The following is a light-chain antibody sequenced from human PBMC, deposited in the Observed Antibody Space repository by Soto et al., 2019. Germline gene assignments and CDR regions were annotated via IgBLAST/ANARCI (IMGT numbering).Light chain of an antibody. CDR1: QSVLYSSNNKNY. CDR3: QQYYSTPWT. V-gene: IGKV4-1*01. Sequence: DIVMTQSPDSLAVSLGERATINCKSSQSVLYSSNNKNYLAWYQQKPGQPPKLLIYWASTRESGVPDRFSGSGSGTDFTLTISSLQAEDVAVYYCQQYYSTPWTFSQGTK. J-gene: IGKJ1*01. CDR2: WAS.